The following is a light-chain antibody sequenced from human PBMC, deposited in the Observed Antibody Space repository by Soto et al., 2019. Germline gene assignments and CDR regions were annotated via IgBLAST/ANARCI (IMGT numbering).Light chain of an antibody. V-gene: IGLV2-8*01. J-gene: IGLJ1*01. CDR2: EVF. CDR1: SSDVGGYNY. CDR3: SSYTSRSTLYV. Sequence: QSALTQPPSASGSPGQSVTISCAGTSSDVGGYNYVSWYQQHPGKAPKLLIYEVFKRPSGVPNRFSGSKSGNTASLTISGLQADDEGYYYCSSYTSRSTLYVFGTGTKVTVL.